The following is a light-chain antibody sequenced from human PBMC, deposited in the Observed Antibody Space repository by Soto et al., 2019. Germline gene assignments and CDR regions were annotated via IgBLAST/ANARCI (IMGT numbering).Light chain of an antibody. CDR2: FNN. CDR3: SSWDGTRKGPV. CDR1: TSNIGSHD. Sequence: QSVLTQPPSVSEAPSQTVTISCSGTTSNIGSHDVEWHQHFPGKSPNLLIYFNNLFASGVAVRFSGSKSGASASLAISGLRSEDEDVYVCSSWDGTRKGPVFGGGTQLTVL. V-gene: IGLV1-36*01. J-gene: IGLJ2*01.